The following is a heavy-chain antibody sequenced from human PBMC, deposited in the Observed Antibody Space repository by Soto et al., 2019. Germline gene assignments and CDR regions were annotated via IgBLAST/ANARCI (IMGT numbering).Heavy chain of an antibody. J-gene: IGHJ4*02. Sequence: SETLSLTCTVSGGSITSSSYYWGWIRQPPGKGLEWIGGIYYSGRSYYNPSLKSRVTMSVDTSKNQFSLKLSSVTAADTAVYYCARAPRGYSSGLDYWGQGTLVTVSS. D-gene: IGHD6-19*01. V-gene: IGHV4-39*07. CDR1: GGSITSSSYY. CDR3: ARAPRGYSSGLDY. CDR2: IYYSGRS.